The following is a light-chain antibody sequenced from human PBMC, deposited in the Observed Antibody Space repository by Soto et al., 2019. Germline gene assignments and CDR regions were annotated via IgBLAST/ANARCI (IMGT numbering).Light chain of an antibody. V-gene: IGLV2-14*01. CDR2: EVS. Sequence: QSALTQPASVSGSPGQSITVSCTGTSSDVGGYSYVSWYQQHPGTAPKLMIYEVSNRPSGVSNRFSGSKSDNTASLTISGLQAEDEADYYCSSYTGSSTIFGTGTKV. J-gene: IGLJ1*01. CDR3: SSYTGSSTI. CDR1: SSDVGGYSY.